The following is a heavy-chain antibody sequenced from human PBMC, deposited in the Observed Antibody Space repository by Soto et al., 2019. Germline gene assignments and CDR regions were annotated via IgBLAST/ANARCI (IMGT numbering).Heavy chain of an antibody. CDR3: ARLGPYGSESYSFRYNWFDP. CDR2: IYSGGST. J-gene: IGHJ5*02. V-gene: IGHV3-53*01. CDR1: GFSVISSH. D-gene: IGHD3-10*01. Sequence: VQVVDSGGGLIQPGGSLRLSCAVSGFSVISSHITWVRQAPGKGLEWVSVIYSGGSTYSAVSVKGRFTISRDNSKNTVDLQMNSLRAEDTAVYYCARLGPYGSESYSFRYNWFDPWGQGTLVTVSS.